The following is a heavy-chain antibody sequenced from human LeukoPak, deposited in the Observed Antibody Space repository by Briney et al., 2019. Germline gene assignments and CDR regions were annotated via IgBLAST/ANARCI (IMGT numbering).Heavy chain of an antibody. CDR3: ARGRGVRGVNPSLDY. D-gene: IGHD3-10*01. CDR2: INHSRST. V-gene: IGHV4-34*01. Sequence: SETLSLTCAVYDGSFSGYYWSWIRQPPGKGLEWIGEINHSRSTNYNPSLKSRVTISVDTSKNQFSLKLSSVTAADTAVYYCARGRGVRGVNPSLDYWGQGTLVTVSS. J-gene: IGHJ4*02. CDR1: DGSFSGYY.